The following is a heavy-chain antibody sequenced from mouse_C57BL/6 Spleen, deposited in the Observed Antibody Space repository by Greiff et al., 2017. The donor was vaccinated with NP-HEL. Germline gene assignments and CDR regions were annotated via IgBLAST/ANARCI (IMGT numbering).Heavy chain of an antibody. V-gene: IGHV1-80*01. CDR2: IYPGDGDT. CDR1: GYAFSSYW. D-gene: IGHD6-1*01. J-gene: IGHJ4*01. Sequence: QVQLKQSGAELVKPGASVKISCKASGYAFSSYWMNWVKQRPGKGLEWIGQIYPGDGDTNYNGKFKGKATLTADKSSSTAYMQLSSLTSEDSAVYFCARRASYYYAMDYWGQGTSVTVSS. CDR3: ARRASYYYAMDY.